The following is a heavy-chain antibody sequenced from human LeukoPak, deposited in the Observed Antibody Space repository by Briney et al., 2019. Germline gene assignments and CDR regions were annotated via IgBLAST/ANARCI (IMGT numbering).Heavy chain of an antibody. Sequence: SETLSLTCTVSGSSISSYYWSWIRQPPGKGLEWIGYIYYSGSTNYNPSLKSRVTISVDTSKNQFSLKLSSVTAADTAVYYCARSSGSYYYYYYMDVWGKGTTVTVSS. CDR2: IYYSGST. J-gene: IGHJ6*03. CDR3: ARSSGSYYYYYYMDV. CDR1: GSSISSYY. V-gene: IGHV4-59*01. D-gene: IGHD6-19*01.